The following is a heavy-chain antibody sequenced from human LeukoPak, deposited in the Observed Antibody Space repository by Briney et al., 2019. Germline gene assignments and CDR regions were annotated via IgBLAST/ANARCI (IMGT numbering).Heavy chain of an antibody. V-gene: IGHV4-4*07. CDR3: ARARFDILTGYSDDAFDI. D-gene: IGHD3-9*01. CDR2: IYTSGST. Sequence: SETLSLTCTVSGGSISSYYWSWIRQPAGKGLEWIGRIYTSGSTNYNPSLKSRVTMSVHTSKNQFSLKLSAVTAADTAVYYCARARFDILTGYSDDAFDIWGQGTMVTVSS. J-gene: IGHJ3*02. CDR1: GGSISSYY.